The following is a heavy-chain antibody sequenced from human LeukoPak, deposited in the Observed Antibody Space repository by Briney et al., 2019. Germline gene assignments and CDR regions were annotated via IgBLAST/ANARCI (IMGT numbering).Heavy chain of an antibody. CDR3: AKDPGNGYDFWSGYSDNWSDP. J-gene: IGHJ5*02. D-gene: IGHD3-3*01. CDR1: GFTFDDYA. V-gene: IGHV3-43*02. CDR2: ISGDGGST. Sequence: GGSLRLSCAASGFTFDDYAMHWVRQAPGKGLEWVSLISGDGGSTYYADSVKGRFTISRDNSKNSLYLQMNSLRTEDTALYYCAKDPGNGYDFWSGYSDNWSDPWGQGTLVTVSS.